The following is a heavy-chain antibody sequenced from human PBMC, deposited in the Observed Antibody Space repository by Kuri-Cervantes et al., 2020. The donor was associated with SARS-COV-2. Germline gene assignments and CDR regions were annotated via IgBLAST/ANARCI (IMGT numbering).Heavy chain of an antibody. CDR1: GFTFSSYA. Sequence: GESLKISCAASGFTFSSYAMSWVRQAPGKGLEWVSAISGSGGSTYYADSVKGRFTISGDNSKNTLYLQMNSLRAEDTAVYYCAKETTGYYYYMDVWGKGTTVPSP. CDR3: AKETTGYYYYMDV. D-gene: IGHD4-17*01. V-gene: IGHV3-23*01. J-gene: IGHJ6*03. CDR2: ISGSGGST.